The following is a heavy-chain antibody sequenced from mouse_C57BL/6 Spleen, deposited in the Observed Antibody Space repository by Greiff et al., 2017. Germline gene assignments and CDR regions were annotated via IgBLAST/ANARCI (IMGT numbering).Heavy chain of an antibody. J-gene: IGHJ2*01. CDR2: INYDGSST. CDR3: AREGNDYDERAFDY. CDR1: GFTFSDYY. Sequence: DVKLVESEGGLVQPGSSMKLSCTASGFTFSDYYMAWVRQVPEKGLEWVANINYDGSSTYYLDSLKSRFIISRDNAKNILYLQMSSLKSEDTATYYCAREGNDYDERAFDYWGQGTTLTVSS. D-gene: IGHD2-4*01. V-gene: IGHV5-16*01.